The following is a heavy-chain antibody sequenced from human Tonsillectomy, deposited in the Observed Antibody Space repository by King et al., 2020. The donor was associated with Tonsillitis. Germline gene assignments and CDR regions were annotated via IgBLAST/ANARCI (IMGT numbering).Heavy chain of an antibody. J-gene: IGHJ4*02. V-gene: IGHV4-59*01. Sequence: QLQESGTGLVKPSETLSLTCTVSGGSISSNYWTWIRQPPGKRLEWIGYIYDSGTTNYNPSLESRVTISVDTSKNQFSLKLSSVTAADTAVYYCARDKGDYDIRCYDWGQGTLVTVSS. CDR1: GGSISSNY. D-gene: IGHD3-22*01. CDR2: IYDSGTT. CDR3: ARDKGDYDIRCYD.